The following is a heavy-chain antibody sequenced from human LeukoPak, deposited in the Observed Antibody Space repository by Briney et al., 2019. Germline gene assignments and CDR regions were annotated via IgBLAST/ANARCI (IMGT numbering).Heavy chain of an antibody. CDR1: GGSISSYY. J-gene: IGHJ4*02. CDR3: AREGGSYDSSGYVDY. CDR2: IYYSGST. Sequence: SETLSLTCTVSGGSISSYYWSWIRQPPGKGLEWIGYIYYSGSTNYNPSLKSRVTISVDTSKNQFSLQLSSVTAADTAVYYCAREGGSYDSSGYVDYWGQGTLVTVSS. V-gene: IGHV4-59*01. D-gene: IGHD3-22*01.